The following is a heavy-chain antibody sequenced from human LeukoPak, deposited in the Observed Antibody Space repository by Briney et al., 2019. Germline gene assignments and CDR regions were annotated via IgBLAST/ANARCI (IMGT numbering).Heavy chain of an antibody. CDR2: IKQDGSEK. D-gene: IGHD6-19*01. J-gene: IGHJ4*02. V-gene: IGHV3-7*03. Sequence: GSLSLSCAASGFTFSSYWMSWVRQAPGKGLEWVANIKQDGSEKYYVDSVKGRFTISRDNAKNSLYLQMNGLRAEDTAVYYCAKPLGNINTVAVAFDYWGQGTLVTVSS. CDR3: AKPLGNINTVAVAFDY. CDR1: GFTFSSYW.